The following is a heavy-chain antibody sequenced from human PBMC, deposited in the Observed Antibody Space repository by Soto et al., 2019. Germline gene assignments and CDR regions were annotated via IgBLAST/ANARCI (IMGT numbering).Heavy chain of an antibody. D-gene: IGHD3-16*01. CDR1: GGSISRYY. J-gene: IGHJ4*02. CDR2: IYYSGST. V-gene: IGHV4-59*01. Sequence: SETLSLTCTVSGGSISRYYWSWIRQPPGKGLEWIAYIYYSGSTNYNPSLKSRVTISLDTSKNQFSLKLTSVTAADTAGYYCASGGGTPFGFWGQGTLVTVSS. CDR3: ASGGGTPFGF.